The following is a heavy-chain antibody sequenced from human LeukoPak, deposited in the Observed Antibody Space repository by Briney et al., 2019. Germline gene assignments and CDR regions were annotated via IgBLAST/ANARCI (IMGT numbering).Heavy chain of an antibody. CDR2: INPSGGST. CDR3: ARSPTRITMIVVAHHWWFDP. CDR1: GYTFTSYY. Sequence: GASVKVSCKASGYTFTSYYMHWVRQAPGQGLEWMGIINPSGGSTSYAQKFQGRVTMTRDVSTSTVYMELSSLRSEDTAVYYCARSPTRITMIVVAHHWWFDPWGQGTLVTVSP. D-gene: IGHD3-22*01. V-gene: IGHV1-46*01. J-gene: IGHJ5*02.